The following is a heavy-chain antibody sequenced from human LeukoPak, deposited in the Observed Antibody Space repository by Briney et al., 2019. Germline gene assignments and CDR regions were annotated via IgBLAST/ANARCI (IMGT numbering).Heavy chain of an antibody. CDR2: IIPIFGTA. CDR1: GGTFSSYA. CDR3: ARSVPDPKLERPGGHNWFDP. V-gene: IGHV1-69*01. J-gene: IGHJ5*02. Sequence: GASVKVSCKASGGTFSSYAISWVRQAPGQGLEWMGGIIPIFGTANYAQKFQGRVTITADESTSTAYMELSSLRSEDTAVYYCARSVPDPKLERPGGHNWFDPWGQGTLVTVSS. D-gene: IGHD1-1*01.